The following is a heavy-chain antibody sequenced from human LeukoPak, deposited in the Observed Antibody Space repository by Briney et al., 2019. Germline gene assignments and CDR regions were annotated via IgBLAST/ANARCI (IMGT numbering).Heavy chain of an antibody. J-gene: IGHJ6*03. Sequence: LGGSLRLSCAASGFTFSSYGMSWVRQAPGKGLEWVAAISGSGGSTYYADSVKGRFTISRDNAKNSLYLQMNSLRAEDTAVYYCARDYSGSDYYYMDVWGKGTTVTISS. CDR1: GFTFSSYG. V-gene: IGHV3-23*01. CDR3: ARDYSGSDYYYMDV. CDR2: ISGSGGST. D-gene: IGHD1-26*01.